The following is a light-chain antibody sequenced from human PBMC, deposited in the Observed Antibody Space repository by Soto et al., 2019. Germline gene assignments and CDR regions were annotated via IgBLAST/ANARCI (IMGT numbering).Light chain of an antibody. CDR1: QSISSY. CDR3: QQSYSTPRT. CDR2: AAS. Sequence: DIQMTQSPSSLSASVGDRFTITWRASQSISSYLNWYQQKPGKAPKLLIYAASSLQSGVPSRFSGSGSGTDFTLTISSLQPEDFATYYCQQSYSTPRTFGPGTKVDIK. V-gene: IGKV1-39*01. J-gene: IGKJ3*01.